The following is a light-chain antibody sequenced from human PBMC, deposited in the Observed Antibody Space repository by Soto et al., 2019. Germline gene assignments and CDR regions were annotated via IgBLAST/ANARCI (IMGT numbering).Light chain of an antibody. CDR1: SSNIGTNN. Sequence: QSVLTQPPSTSGTPGQRVSISCAGSSSNIGTNNVIWYQQLPGAAPKLLIYSDNQRPSGVPDRFSGSKSGTSASLAISGLQSEDEADYYCAAWDVSLVVFGGGTKLTVL. CDR2: SDN. V-gene: IGLV1-44*01. CDR3: AAWDVSLVV. J-gene: IGLJ2*01.